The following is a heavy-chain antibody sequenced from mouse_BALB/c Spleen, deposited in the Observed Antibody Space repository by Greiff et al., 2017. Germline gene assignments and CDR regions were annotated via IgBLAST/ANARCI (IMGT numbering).Heavy chain of an antibody. D-gene: IGHD2-4*01. CDR2: IDPANGNT. V-gene: IGHV14-3*02. J-gene: IGHJ2*01. CDR1: GFNIKDTY. Sequence: VQLKESGAELVKPGASVKLSCTASGFNIKDTYMHWVKQRPEQGLEWIGRIDPANGNTKYDPKFQGKATITADTSSNTAYLQLSSLTSEDTAVYYCASRGIYYEGYWGQGTTLTVSS. CDR3: ASRGIYYEGY.